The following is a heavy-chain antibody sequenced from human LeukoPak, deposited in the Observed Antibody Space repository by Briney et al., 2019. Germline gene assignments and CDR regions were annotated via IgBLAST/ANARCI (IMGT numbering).Heavy chain of an antibody. CDR1: GDSISSYY. CDR2: IYYSGST. CDR3: ARVLNPWFGGFAFDY. Sequence: SETLSLTCTVSGDSISSYYWSWIRQPPGKRLEWIGYIYYSGSTNYNPSLKSRLTISLDTSKNQFSLKLSSVTAADTAVYYCARVLNPWFGGFAFDYWGQGALVIVSS. J-gene: IGHJ4*02. V-gene: IGHV4-59*01. D-gene: IGHD3-10*01.